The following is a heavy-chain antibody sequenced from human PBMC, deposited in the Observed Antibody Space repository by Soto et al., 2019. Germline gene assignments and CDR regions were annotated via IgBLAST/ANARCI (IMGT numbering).Heavy chain of an antibody. CDR1: GYTFTSYG. V-gene: IGHV1-18*04. CDR3: AGFNYYDSSGYYRS. CDR2: ISAYNGNT. J-gene: IGHJ5*02. D-gene: IGHD3-22*01. Sequence: ASVKVSCKASGYTFTSYGISWVRQAPGQGLEWMGWISAYNGNTNYAQKLQGRVTMTTDTSTSTAYMELRSLRSDDTAVYYCAGFNYYDSSGYYRSWGQGTLVTVSS.